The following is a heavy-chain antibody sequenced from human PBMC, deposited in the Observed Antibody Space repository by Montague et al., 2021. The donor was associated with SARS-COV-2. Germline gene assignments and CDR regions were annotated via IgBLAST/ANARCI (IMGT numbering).Heavy chain of an antibody. V-gene: IGHV4-59*08. Sequence: SETLSLTCTVAGGSISSYRWSWIRKPPAKGQERIGYVCYSGSTNNNPSLKSRVTISVGTYKNQFSLKLSSVTAADTAVYYCARLGLRYFDWLVLGEGYFDYWGQGTLVTVSS. CDR1: GGSISSYR. D-gene: IGHD3-9*01. CDR3: ARLGLRYFDWLVLGEGYFDY. J-gene: IGHJ4*02. CDR2: VCYSGST.